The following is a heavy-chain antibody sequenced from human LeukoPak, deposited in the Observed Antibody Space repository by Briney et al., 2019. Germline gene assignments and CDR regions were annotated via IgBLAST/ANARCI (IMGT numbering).Heavy chain of an antibody. Sequence: SETLSLTCTVSGGSISSYYWSWIRQPAGKGLEWIGRIYTSGSTNYNPSLKSRVTMSVDTSKNQFSLKLSSVTAADTAVYYCARAGDSSGWSYWYFDLWGRGTLVTVSS. V-gene: IGHV4-4*07. CDR1: GGSISSYY. J-gene: IGHJ2*01. CDR3: ARAGDSSGWSYWYFDL. CDR2: IYTSGST. D-gene: IGHD6-19*01.